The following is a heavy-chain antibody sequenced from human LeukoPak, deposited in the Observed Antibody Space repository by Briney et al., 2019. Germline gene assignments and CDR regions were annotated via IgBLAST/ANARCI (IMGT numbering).Heavy chain of an antibody. CDR1: GGSISSYY. V-gene: IGHV4-59*08. J-gene: IGHJ4*02. Sequence: KSSETLSLTCTVSGGSISSYYWSWIRQPPGKGLEWIGYIYYSGSTYYNPSLKSRVTISVDTSKNQFSLRLSSVTAADTAVYYCARLSGSPHPPFDHWSQGTLVTVSS. D-gene: IGHD1-26*01. CDR2: IYYSGST. CDR3: ARLSGSPHPPFDH.